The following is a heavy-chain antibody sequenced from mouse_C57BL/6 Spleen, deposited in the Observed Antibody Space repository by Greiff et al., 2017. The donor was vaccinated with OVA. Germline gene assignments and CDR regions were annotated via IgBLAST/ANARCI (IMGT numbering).Heavy chain of an antibody. D-gene: IGHD2-1*01. J-gene: IGHJ3*01. CDR1: GFNITAYY. CDR2: IDPEDGET. Sequence: VQLQQSGAELVKPGASVKLSCTASGFNITAYYMHWVKQRTEQGLEWIGRIDPEDGETKYAPKFQGKATITADTSSNTAYLQLSSLTSEDTAVYYCATIYYGNPAWFAYWGQGTLVTVSA. V-gene: IGHV14-2*01. CDR3: ATIYYGNPAWFAY.